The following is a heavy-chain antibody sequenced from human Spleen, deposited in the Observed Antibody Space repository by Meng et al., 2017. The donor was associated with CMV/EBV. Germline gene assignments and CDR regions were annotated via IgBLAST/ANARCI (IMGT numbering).Heavy chain of an antibody. CDR2: ISYDGSNK. J-gene: IGHJ4*02. CDR3: AKAETGYDSHFDF. V-gene: IGHV3-30*18. Sequence: ATGFTFSTYGMHWVRQAPGKGLEWLAFISYDGSNKYYEDPVKGRFTISRDNSKNTLYLQVNSLRAEDTAVYYCAKAETGYDSHFDFWGQGTLVTVSS. D-gene: IGHD5-12*01. CDR1: GFTFSTYG.